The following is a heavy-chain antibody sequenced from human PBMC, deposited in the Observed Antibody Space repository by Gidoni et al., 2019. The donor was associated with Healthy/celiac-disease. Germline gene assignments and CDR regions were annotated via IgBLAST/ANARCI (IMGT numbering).Heavy chain of an antibody. CDR2: IKSKTDGGTT. V-gene: IGHV3-15*01. D-gene: IGHD6-19*01. Sequence: EVQLVESGGGLVKPGGSLRLSCAASGFTFGNAWMSWVRQAPGKGLEWVGRIKSKTDGGTTDYAAPVKGRFTISRDDSKNTLYLQMNSLKTEDTAVYYCTTEGTSGWYFFSDYWGQGTLVTVSS. J-gene: IGHJ4*02. CDR3: TTEGTSGWYFFSDY. CDR1: GFTFGNAW.